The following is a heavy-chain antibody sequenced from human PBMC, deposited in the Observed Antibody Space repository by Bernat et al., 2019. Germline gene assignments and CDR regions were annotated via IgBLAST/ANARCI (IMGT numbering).Heavy chain of an antibody. D-gene: IGHD1-26*01. CDR2: ISGSGGST. V-gene: IGHV3-23*04. CDR1: GFTFSSYA. J-gene: IGHJ4*02. CDR3: VRKGKGSYRYIDY. Sequence: VQLVESGGGVVQPGRSLRLSCAASGFTFSSYAMSWVRQAPGKGLEWVSAISGSGGSTYYADSVKGRFTISRDNSKNTLYLQMNSLRAEDTAVYYCVRKGKGSYRYIDYWGQGTLVTVSS.